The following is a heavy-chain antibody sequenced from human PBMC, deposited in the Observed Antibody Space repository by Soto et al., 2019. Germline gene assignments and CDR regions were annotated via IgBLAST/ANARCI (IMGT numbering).Heavy chain of an antibody. CDR3: AKDWAVTTPGGYFDY. CDR2: ISFDGSDK. V-gene: IGHV3-30*18. Sequence: QVQLVESGGGVVQPGRSLRLSCAACGFTFSASGKHWVRQAPGKGLEWVAFISFDGSDKLYADSVKGRFTISRDNSKNTVHMKMNSLRPEDTAVYYCAKDWAVTTPGGYFDYWGQGTLVTVSP. D-gene: IGHD4-17*01. CDR1: GFTFSASG. J-gene: IGHJ4*02.